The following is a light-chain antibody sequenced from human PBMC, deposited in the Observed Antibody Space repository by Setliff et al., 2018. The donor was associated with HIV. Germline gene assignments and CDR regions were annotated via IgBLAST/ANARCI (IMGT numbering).Light chain of an antibody. Sequence: QSVLIQPASVSGSPGQSITISCTGTSSDVGHYNYVSWYQQHPGKAPKLMIHEVSIRPSGVSSRFSGSKSGNTASLTISGLQAEDEADYFCSSYTSTSAAVFGTGTKVTVL. J-gene: IGLJ1*01. CDR1: SSDVGHYNY. CDR2: EVS. CDR3: SSYTSTSAAV. V-gene: IGLV2-14*01.